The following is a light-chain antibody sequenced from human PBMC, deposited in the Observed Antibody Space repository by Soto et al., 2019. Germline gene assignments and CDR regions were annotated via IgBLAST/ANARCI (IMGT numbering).Light chain of an antibody. CDR2: NNN. CDR1: SSNIGSNT. CDR3: AAWDDSLNGFYV. V-gene: IGLV1-44*01. Sequence: QSALTQPPSASRTPGQRVTISCSGSSSNIGSNTVNWYQQLPGTAPKLLIYNNNQRPSGVPDRISGSKSGTSASLAIGGLQSEDEADYYCAAWDDSLNGFYVFGTGTKVTVL. J-gene: IGLJ1*01.